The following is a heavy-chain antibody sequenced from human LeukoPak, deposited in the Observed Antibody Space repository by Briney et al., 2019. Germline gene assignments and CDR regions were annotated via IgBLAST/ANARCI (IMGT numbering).Heavy chain of an antibody. CDR2: ISGRGASK. CDR3: ARYCSSTSCYDNW. D-gene: IGHD2-2*01. V-gene: IGHV3-23*01. J-gene: IGHJ4*02. Sequence: GGSLRLSCAVSGLTFNNYAMSWVRQAPGKGLEWVSGISGRGASKYYADSVKGRFTISRDNAKNSLYLQMNSLRAEDAAVYYCARYCSSTSCYDNWWGQGTLVTVSS. CDR1: GLTFNNYA.